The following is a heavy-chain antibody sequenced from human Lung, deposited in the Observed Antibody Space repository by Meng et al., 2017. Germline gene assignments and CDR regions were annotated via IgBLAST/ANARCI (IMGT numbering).Heavy chain of an antibody. CDR3: ARGRHCSSTTCYLSDS. J-gene: IGHJ4*02. Sequence: QVHLVQSGPEVRKPGASVKVSCQASGYSFTNYGINWVRQAPGKGLEWMGWTSTYNSNRNYAQSLQGSVTMTTDTSTTTAYMELRSLTFDDTAVYYCARGRHCSSTTCYLSDSWGQGTLVTVSS. V-gene: IGHV1-18*01. D-gene: IGHD2-2*01. CDR1: GYSFTNYG. CDR2: TSTYNSNR.